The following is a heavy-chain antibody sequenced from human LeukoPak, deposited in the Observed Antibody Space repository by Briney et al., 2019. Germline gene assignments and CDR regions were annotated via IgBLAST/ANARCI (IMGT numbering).Heavy chain of an antibody. V-gene: IGHV4-4*02. J-gene: IGHJ4*02. CDR3: ARFGSGWYGFDY. CDR1: GDSISRSNW. D-gene: IGHD6-19*01. CDR2: IYHSGST. Sequence: PSETLSLTCAVSGDSISRSNWWSWVRQPPGKGLEWIGEIYHSGSTNYNPSLRSRVTISVDKSKNQFSLKLSSVTAADTAVYYCARFGSGWYGFDYWGQGTLVSVSS.